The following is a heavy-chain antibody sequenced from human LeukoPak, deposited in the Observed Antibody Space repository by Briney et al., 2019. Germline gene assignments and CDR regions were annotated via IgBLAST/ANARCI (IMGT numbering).Heavy chain of an antibody. CDR3: ARSTVRGVTPDY. CDR2: IYHSGST. J-gene: IGHJ4*02. V-gene: IGHV4-30-2*01. CDR1: GGSISSGGYY. D-gene: IGHD3-10*01. Sequence: PSQTLSLTCTVSGGSISSGGYYWSWIRQPPGKGLEWIGYIYHSGSTYYNPSLKSRVTISVDRSKNQFSLKLSSVTAADTAVYYCARSTVRGVTPDYWGQGTLVTVCS.